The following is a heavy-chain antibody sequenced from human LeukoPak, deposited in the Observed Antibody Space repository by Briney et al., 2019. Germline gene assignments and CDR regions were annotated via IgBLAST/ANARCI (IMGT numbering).Heavy chain of an antibody. V-gene: IGHV4-39*01. CDR3: ARLFDGSGSPGP. J-gene: IGHJ5*02. Sequence: SETLSLTCTVSGGSISSSSYYWGWIRQPPGKGLEWIGSIYYSGSTYYNPSLKSRVTISVDTSKNQFSLKLSSVTAADTAVYYCARLFDGSGSPGPWGQGTLATVSS. CDR1: GGSISSSSYY. D-gene: IGHD3-10*01. CDR2: IYYSGST.